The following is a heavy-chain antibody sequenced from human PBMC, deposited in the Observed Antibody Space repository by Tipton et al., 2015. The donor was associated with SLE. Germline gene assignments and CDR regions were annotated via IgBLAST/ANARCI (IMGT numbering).Heavy chain of an antibody. CDR2: ISSSGSTI. CDR1: GFTFSSYE. J-gene: IGHJ6*02. CDR3: ARVPHKSGMDV. V-gene: IGHV3-48*03. Sequence: SLRLSCAASGFTFSSYEMNWVRQAPGKGLEWVSYISSSGSTIYYADSVKGRFTISRDNAKNSLYLQMNSLRAEDTAVYYCARVPHKSGMDVWGQGTTVTVSS.